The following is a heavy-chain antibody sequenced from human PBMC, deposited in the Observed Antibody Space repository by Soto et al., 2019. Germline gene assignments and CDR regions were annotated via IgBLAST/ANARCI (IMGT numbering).Heavy chain of an antibody. V-gene: IGHV4-39*02. CDR1: GDSIRSSSYA. CDR2: VSSRGTT. Sequence: QVQLEESGPGLVKPSGTLSLTCSVSGDSIRSSSYAWGWIRQPPGKGLEWIGSVSSRGTTYFNPSVRSRVTMSVDTSRNQYSMTLTSVTVADTAVYYCARESLDDSPWGPGTLVTVSS. CDR3: ARESLDDSP. D-gene: IGHD1-1*01. J-gene: IGHJ4*02.